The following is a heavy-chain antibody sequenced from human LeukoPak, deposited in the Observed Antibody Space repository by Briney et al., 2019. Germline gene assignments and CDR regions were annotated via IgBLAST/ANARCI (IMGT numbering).Heavy chain of an antibody. Sequence: GGSLRLSCAASGFTFSSYSMNWVRQAPGKGLEWVSSISSSSSYIYYADSVKGRFTISRDNAKNSLYLQMNSLRAEDTAVYYCAGEIVSGGITGTTRWFDPWGQGTLVTVSS. CDR3: AGEIVSGGITGTTRWFDP. CDR2: ISSSSSYI. J-gene: IGHJ5*02. CDR1: GFTFSSYS. D-gene: IGHD1-20*01. V-gene: IGHV3-21*01.